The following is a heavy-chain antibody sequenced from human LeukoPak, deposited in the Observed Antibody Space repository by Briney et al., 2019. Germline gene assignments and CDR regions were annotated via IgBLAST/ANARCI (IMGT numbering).Heavy chain of an antibody. D-gene: IGHD2-15*01. CDR3: ARPDPVGYCSGGSCYSGPNWFDP. J-gene: IGHJ5*02. V-gene: IGHV1-18*01. CDR2: ISAYNGNT. CDR1: GYTFTSYG. Sequence: ASVKVSCKASGYTFTSYGISWVRQAPGQGLEWMGWISAYNGNTNYAQKLQGRVTMTTDTSTSTAYMELRSLRSDDTAVYYCARPDPVGYCSGGSCYSGPNWFDPWGRGTLVTVSS.